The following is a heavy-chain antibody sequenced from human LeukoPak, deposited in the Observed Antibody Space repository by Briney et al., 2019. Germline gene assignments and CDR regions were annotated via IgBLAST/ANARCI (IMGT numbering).Heavy chain of an antibody. CDR2: INAGNGNT. V-gene: IGHV1-3*01. CDR3: ASANGYYDSSGYYYEEDYFDY. CDR1: GYTFTSYA. Sequence: WASVKVSCKASGYTFTSYAMHWVRQAPGQRLEWMGWINAGNGNTKYSQKFQGRVTITRDTSASTAYMELSSLRSEDTAVYYCASANGYYDSSGYYYEEDYFDYWGQGTLVTVSS. D-gene: IGHD3-22*01. J-gene: IGHJ4*02.